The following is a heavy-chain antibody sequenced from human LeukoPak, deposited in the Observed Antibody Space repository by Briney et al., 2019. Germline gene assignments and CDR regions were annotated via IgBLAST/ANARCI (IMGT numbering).Heavy chain of an antibody. D-gene: IGHD1-26*01. CDR2: VNSSGSA. Sequence: PSETLFLTCAVSGGSVYSYYWGWIRHPPGKGLEWIAYVNSSGSADYNASLRSRVTLSVDTSKNQVTLRLTSVTAADTAVYYCARLSDVYSGTYLLDPWGQGTLVTVSS. V-gene: IGHV4-59*08. CDR3: ARLSDVYSGTYLLDP. CDR1: GGSVYSYY. J-gene: IGHJ5*02.